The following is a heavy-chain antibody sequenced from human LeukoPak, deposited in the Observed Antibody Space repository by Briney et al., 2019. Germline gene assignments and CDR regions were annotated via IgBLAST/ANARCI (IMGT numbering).Heavy chain of an antibody. D-gene: IGHD2-15*01. V-gene: IGHV4-38-2*02. CDR1: GYSINSGYY. CDR3: ARGPPGGSWIAEYFQH. CDR2: IYYSGST. J-gene: IGHJ1*01. Sequence: SETLSLTCTVSGYSINSGYYWSWIRQPPGKRLEWIGSIYYSGSTYSNPSLKSRVTISVDTSKNQFSLKLSSVTAADTAVYYCARGPPGGSWIAEYFQHWGQGTLVTVSS.